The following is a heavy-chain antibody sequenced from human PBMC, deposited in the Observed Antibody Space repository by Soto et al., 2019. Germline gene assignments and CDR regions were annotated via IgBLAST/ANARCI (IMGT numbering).Heavy chain of an antibody. D-gene: IGHD3-10*01. J-gene: IGHJ4*02. Sequence: GTSVKASSKASGDAFASCDSNWLQQATGQGLEWIGWMNPNSGNTVYAQKFQGTVTMTRNTSISTAYMELSSLRSEDTAVYCCARERGGIDYWGQGTLVTVSS. CDR2: MNPNSGNT. CDR1: GDAFASCD. V-gene: IGHV1-8*01. CDR3: ARERGGIDY.